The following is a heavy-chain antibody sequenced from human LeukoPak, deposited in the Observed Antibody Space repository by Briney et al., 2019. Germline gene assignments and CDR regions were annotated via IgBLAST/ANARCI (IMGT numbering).Heavy chain of an antibody. D-gene: IGHD6-13*01. V-gene: IGHV3-30*04. J-gene: IGHJ4*02. CDR1: GFTFSSYA. CDR2: ISYDGSNK. Sequence: GGSLRLSCAASGFTFSSYAMHWVRQAPGKGLEWVAVISYDGSNKYYADSVKGRFTISRDNSKNTLYLQMNSLRAEDTAVYYCARGSILYSSSGGDFDYWGQGTLVTVSS. CDR3: ARGSILYSSSGGDFDY.